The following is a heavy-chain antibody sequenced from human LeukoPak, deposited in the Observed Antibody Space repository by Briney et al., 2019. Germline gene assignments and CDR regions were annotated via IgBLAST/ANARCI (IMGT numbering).Heavy chain of an antibody. D-gene: IGHD3-3*01. Sequence: GRSLRLSCAASGSTFSSYGMHWVRQAPGKGLEWVAVISYDGSNKYYADSVKGRFTISRDNSKNTLYPQMNSLRAEDTAVYYCAKDITIFGVVTIKNWFDPWGQEPWSPSPQ. V-gene: IGHV3-30*18. CDR1: GSTFSSYG. CDR2: ISYDGSNK. CDR3: AKDITIFGVVTIKNWFDP. J-gene: IGHJ5*02.